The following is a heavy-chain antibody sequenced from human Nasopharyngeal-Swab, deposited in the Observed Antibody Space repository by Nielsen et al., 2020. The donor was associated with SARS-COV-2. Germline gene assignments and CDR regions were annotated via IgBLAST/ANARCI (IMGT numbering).Heavy chain of an antibody. CDR1: GFTVSSNY. CDR2: ISSSGSTI. J-gene: IGHJ6*02. CDR3: AKDLQKWLVLGGYYYYNMDV. D-gene: IGHD6-19*01. Sequence: GESLKISCAASGFTVSSNYMSWVRQAPGKGLEWVSYISSSGSTIYYAHSVKGRFTISRDNSKNTLYLQMNSLRAEDTAVYYCAKDLQKWLVLGGYYYYNMDVWGQGTTVTVSS. V-gene: IGHV3-11*01.